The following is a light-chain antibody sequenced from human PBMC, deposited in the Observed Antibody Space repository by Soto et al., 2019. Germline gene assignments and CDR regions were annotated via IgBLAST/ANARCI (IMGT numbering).Light chain of an antibody. J-gene: IGKJ3*01. CDR2: DAS. Sequence: TQSPATLSASPGDSAHLSCRASHSSSSSVSWYQQKPGQAPRLLIDDASSRATGIPARCGGSGSGTDFTLTISSLEPEDFADYYCQQRSRWPGTFGPGTKVD. CDR3: QQRSRWPGT. CDR1: HSSSSS. V-gene: IGKV3-11*01.